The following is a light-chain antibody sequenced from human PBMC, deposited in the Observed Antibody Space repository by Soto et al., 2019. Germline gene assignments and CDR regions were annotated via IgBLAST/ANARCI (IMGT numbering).Light chain of an antibody. Sequence: QSVMTQPPSVSAAPGQKVTISCYGSSSNIGGNSVSWYQQIPGTAPKLLIYDDDKRPSGIPDRFSGSKSGTSATLGITGFQTGYDADHYYGSWDSSLSAYVFGTGTKLTV. CDR1: SSNIGGNS. CDR3: GSWDSSLSAYV. CDR2: DDD. J-gene: IGLJ1*01. V-gene: IGLV1-51*01.